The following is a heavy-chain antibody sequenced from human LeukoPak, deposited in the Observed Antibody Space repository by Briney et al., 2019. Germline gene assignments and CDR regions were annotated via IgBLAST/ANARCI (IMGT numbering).Heavy chain of an antibody. V-gene: IGHV3-66*01. CDR2: IYSGDST. CDR1: GFTVSSNY. CDR3: FCSSGWDFSGY. D-gene: IGHD6-19*01. J-gene: IGHJ4*02. Sequence: GGSLRLSCAASGFTVSSNYMSWVRPAPGKGLEWVSVIYSGDSTYYADSVKGRFTISGDNSKNTLYLQMNSLRDEYTAVYYCFCSSGWDFSGYWGQGTLVTVSS.